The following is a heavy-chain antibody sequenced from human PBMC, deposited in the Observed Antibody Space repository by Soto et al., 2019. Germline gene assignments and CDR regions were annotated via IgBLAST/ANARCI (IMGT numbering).Heavy chain of an antibody. CDR3: AKAKQQLVPYYYGMDV. D-gene: IGHD6-13*01. V-gene: IGHV3-23*01. Sequence: GSLRLSCAASGFTFSSYAMSWVRQAPGKGLEWVSAISGSGGSTYYADSVKGRFTISRDNSKNTLYLQMNSLIAEDTAVYYCAKAKQQLVPYYYGMDVWGQGTTVTVSS. J-gene: IGHJ6*02. CDR2: ISGSGGST. CDR1: GFTFSSYA.